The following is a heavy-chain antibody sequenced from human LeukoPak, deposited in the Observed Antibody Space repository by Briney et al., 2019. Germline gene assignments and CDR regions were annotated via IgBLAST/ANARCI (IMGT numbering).Heavy chain of an antibody. CDR3: ARNRVPYGDGVDS. Sequence: SETLSLTCTVSGGSIRVSNYYWGWIRQPPGEGLEWIGNVYYSGSTSYNPSLKSRVTISVETSRSQFSLKLSSVTAADTAVYYCARNRVPYGDGVDSWGQGTLVTVSS. CDR1: GGSIRVSNYY. J-gene: IGHJ4*02. CDR2: VYYSGST. D-gene: IGHD4-17*01. V-gene: IGHV4-39*07.